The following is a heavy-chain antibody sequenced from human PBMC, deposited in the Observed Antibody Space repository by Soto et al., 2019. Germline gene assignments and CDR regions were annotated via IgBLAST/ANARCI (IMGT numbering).Heavy chain of an antibody. V-gene: IGHV3-15*07. J-gene: IGHJ4*02. Sequence: EVQLVESGGGLLKPGASLRLSCAASGFSFSNAWMNWVRQAPGKGLEWVGRISNGGTTDYAAPVKGRFTISRDNSKNTLYLQMDSVKTEDTAVYYCSHGEGQFFDHWGQGTMVTVSS. CDR2: ISNGGTT. CDR3: SHGEGQFFDH. D-gene: IGHD3-10*01. CDR1: GFSFSNAW.